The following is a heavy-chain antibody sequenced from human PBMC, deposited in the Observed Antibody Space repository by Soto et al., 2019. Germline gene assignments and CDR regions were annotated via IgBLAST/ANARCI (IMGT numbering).Heavy chain of an antibody. CDR2: IYHNGDT. J-gene: IGHJ4*02. V-gene: IGHV4-59*12. CDR3: ARDSSFDC. CDR1: GGSIGTYH. Sequence: SETLSLTCVVSGGSIGTYHWSWIRQPPGKGLEWIGYIYHNGDTNFNPSLKSRVSMSVDKSKNQFSLKLSSVTAADTAVYYCARDSSFDCWGQGTLVTVSS.